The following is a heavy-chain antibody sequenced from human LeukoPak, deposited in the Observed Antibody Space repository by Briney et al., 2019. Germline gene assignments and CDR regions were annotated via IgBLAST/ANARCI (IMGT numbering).Heavy chain of an antibody. V-gene: IGHV3-23*01. J-gene: IGHJ4*02. CDR3: AKWGDYDVFTGYYDADY. CDR2: ITGSGGST. Sequence: GGSLRLSCAASGFTVSSNYMSWVRQAPGKGLERVSAITGSGGSTYYANSVKGRFTISRDNSKNTLYLQMNSLRAEDTAIYSCAKWGDYDVFTGYYDADYWGQGTLVTVSS. D-gene: IGHD3-9*01. CDR1: GFTVSSNY.